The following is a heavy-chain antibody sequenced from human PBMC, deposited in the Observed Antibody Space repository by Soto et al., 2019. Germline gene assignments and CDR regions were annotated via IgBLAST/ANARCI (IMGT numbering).Heavy chain of an antibody. J-gene: IGHJ6*02. Sequence: GASVKVSCKASGGTFSSYAISWVRQAPGQGLEWMGGIIPIFGTANYAQKFQGRVTITADESTSTAYMELSSLRSEETAVYYCATTPAGSGLNYYYYYGMDVWGQGTTVTVSS. CDR2: IIPIFGTA. CDR1: GGTFSSYA. D-gene: IGHD3-22*01. CDR3: ATTPAGSGLNYYYYYGMDV. V-gene: IGHV1-69*13.